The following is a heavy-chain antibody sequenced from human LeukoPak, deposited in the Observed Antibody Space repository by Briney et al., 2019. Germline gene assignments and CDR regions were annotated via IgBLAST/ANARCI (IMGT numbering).Heavy chain of an antibody. CDR2: IHYSWST. V-gene: IGHV4-39*01. D-gene: IGHD3-10*01. CDR1: GASINNDGYY. J-gene: IGHJ6*02. Sequence: SETLSLTCTVSGASINNDGYYWGWIRQPPGRELEWIGSIHYSWSTYSNPSLKSRLTMTVDTSKNQFSLKLSSVTAADTAVYYCARGGGPPSLYGSGMDVWGQGTTVTVSS. CDR3: ARGGGPPSLYGSGMDV.